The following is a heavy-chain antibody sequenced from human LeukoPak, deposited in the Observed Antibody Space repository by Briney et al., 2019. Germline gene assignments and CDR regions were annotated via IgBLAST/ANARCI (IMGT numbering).Heavy chain of an antibody. Sequence: ASVKVSCKASGYTFTSYGISWVRQAPGQGLEWMGWVSAYNGNTNYAQKFQGRVTITADKSTSTAYMELSSLRSEDTAVYNCPLLLLSVAFDIWGQGTMVTVSS. V-gene: IGHV1-18*01. CDR3: PLLLLSVAFDI. J-gene: IGHJ3*02. CDR2: VSAYNGNT. D-gene: IGHD1-26*01. CDR1: GYTFTSYG.